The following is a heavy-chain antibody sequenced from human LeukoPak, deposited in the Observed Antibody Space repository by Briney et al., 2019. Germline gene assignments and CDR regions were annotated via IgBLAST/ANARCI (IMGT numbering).Heavy chain of an antibody. D-gene: IGHD5-24*01. J-gene: IGHJ4*02. CDR3: ARVGRDGYNFDY. CDR2: IYYSGST. V-gene: IGHV4-59*01. Sequence: SETLSLTCTVSGGSISSYYWSWIRQPPGKRLEWIWYIYYSGSTNYNPSLKSRVTISVDTSKNQFSLKLSSVTAADTAVYYCARVGRDGYNFDYWGQGTLVTVSS. CDR1: GGSISSYY.